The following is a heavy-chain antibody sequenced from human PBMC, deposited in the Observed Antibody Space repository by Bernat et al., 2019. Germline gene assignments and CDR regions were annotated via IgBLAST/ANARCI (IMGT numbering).Heavy chain of an antibody. CDR3: ARPRGPDRRAIGFDC. V-gene: IGHV4-39*01. D-gene: IGHD2-2*02. J-gene: IGHJ4*02. CDR2: IYYRGST. CDR1: GGSISSGNYY. Sequence: QLQLQESGPRLVKPSETLSPTCTVSGGSISSGNYYWGWIRQPPGKGLAWIGSIYYRGSTYYSPSLKSRVTISVDTSKNQFSLKLSSVTAADTAVYYCARPRGPDRRAIGFDCWGQGTLVTVSS.